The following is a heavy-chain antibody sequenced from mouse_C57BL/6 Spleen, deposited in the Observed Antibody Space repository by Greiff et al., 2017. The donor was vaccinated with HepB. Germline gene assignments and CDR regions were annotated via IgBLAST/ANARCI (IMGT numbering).Heavy chain of an antibody. CDR2: IRSKSNNYAT. D-gene: IGHD4-1*01. J-gene: IGHJ1*03. CDR3: VRQRWDGGLYWYFDV. Sequence: EVKLVESGGGLVQPKGSLKLSCAASGFSFNTYAMNWVRQAPGKGLEWVARIRSKSNNYATYYADSVKDRFTISRDDSESMLYLQMNNLKTEDTAMYYCVRQRWDGGLYWYFDVWGTGTTVTVSS. V-gene: IGHV10-1*01. CDR1: GFSFNTYA.